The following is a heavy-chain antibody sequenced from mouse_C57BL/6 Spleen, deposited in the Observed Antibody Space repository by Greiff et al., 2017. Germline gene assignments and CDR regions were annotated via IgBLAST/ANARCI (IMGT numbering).Heavy chain of an antibody. J-gene: IGHJ3*01. Sequence: DVMLVESGGGLVKPGGSLKLSCAASGFTFSDYGMHWVRQAPEKGLEWVAYISSGSSTIYYADTVKGRFTISRDNAKNTLFLQMTSLRSEDTAMYYCARGYYGISPFAYWGQGTLVTVSA. D-gene: IGHD1-1*01. CDR1: GFTFSDYG. CDR2: ISSGSSTI. V-gene: IGHV5-17*01. CDR3: ARGYYGISPFAY.